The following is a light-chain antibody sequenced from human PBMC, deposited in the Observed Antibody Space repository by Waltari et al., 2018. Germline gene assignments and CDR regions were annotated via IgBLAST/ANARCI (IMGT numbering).Light chain of an antibody. J-gene: IGKJ5*01. CDR1: RGIDAF. CDR3: QQSYSAPFT. Sequence: DIQMTQSPSSLSASVGDRVTITCRASRGIDAFLNWYQQQPGKAPKLLIYEASTLQRGVPPRFSGTRIGTDFSLTISDLQPEDFATYCCQQSYSAPFTVGRGTRLE. V-gene: IGKV1-39*01. CDR2: EAS.